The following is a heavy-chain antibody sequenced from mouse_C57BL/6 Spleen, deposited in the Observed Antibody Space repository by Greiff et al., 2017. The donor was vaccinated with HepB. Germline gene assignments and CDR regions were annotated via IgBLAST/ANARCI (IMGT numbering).Heavy chain of an antibody. Sequence: QVQLQQPGAELVRPGSSVKLSCKASGYTFTSYWMDWVKQRPGQGLEWIGNIYPSDSETHYNQKFKDKATLTVDKSSSTAYMPLSSLTSEASAVYYCARTTTAYYFDYWGQGTTLTVSS. CDR1: GYTFTSYW. CDR3: ARTTTAYYFDY. CDR2: IYPSDSET. V-gene: IGHV1-61*01. D-gene: IGHD1-2*01. J-gene: IGHJ2*01.